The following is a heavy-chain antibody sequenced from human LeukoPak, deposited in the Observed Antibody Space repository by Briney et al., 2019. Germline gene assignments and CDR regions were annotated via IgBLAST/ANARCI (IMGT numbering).Heavy chain of an antibody. CDR1: GFTFDDYA. D-gene: IGHD3-22*01. CDR3: AKDVTLSSGYFDY. V-gene: IGHV3-9*01. Sequence: GRSLRLSCAASGFTFDDYAMHWVRQAPGKGLEWVSGISWNSGSIGYADSVKGRFTISRDNAKNSLYLQKNSLRAEDTALYYCAKDVTLSSGYFDYWGQGTLVTVSS. CDR2: ISWNSGSI. J-gene: IGHJ4*02.